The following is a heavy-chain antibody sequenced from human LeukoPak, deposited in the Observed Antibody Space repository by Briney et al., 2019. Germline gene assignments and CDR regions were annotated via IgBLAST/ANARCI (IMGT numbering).Heavy chain of an antibody. CDR1: GFTFSNYA. Sequence: GGSLRLSCSASGFTFSNYAMYWVRQAPGKGLEYVSAISSNGGSTYYADSVKGRFTISRDNSKNTLYLQMNSLRAEDTALYYCASYNQRLSSWFFDLWGRGTLVTVSS. CDR2: ISSNGGST. D-gene: IGHD6-25*01. CDR3: ASYNQRLSSWFFDL. J-gene: IGHJ2*01. V-gene: IGHV3-64*04.